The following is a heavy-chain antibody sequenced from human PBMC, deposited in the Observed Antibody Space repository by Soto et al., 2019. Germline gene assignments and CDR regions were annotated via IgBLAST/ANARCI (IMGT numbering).Heavy chain of an antibody. CDR2: IYYSGST. D-gene: IGHD3-22*01. Sequence: SETLSLTCTVSGGSISSGDYYWSWIRQPPGKGLEWIGYIYYSGSTYYNPSLKSRVTISVDTSKNQFSLKLSSVTAADTAVYYCATFDYDSSGGLGYWGQGNLVTVSS. CDR1: GGSISSGDYY. V-gene: IGHV4-30-4*01. CDR3: ATFDYDSSGGLGY. J-gene: IGHJ4*02.